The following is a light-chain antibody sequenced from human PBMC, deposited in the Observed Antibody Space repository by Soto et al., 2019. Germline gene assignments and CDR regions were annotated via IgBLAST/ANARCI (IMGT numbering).Light chain of an antibody. J-gene: IGLJ3*02. V-gene: IGLV1-40*01. CDR1: SSNIGAGFD. Sequence: QPVLTQPPSVSGAPGQRVTISCTGTSSNIGAGFDVHWYQQLPGAAPKLLIYGNNNRPSGVPDRVSGSKSGTSASLAITGLQAADEADYYCQSYDSSLSGSWVFGGGTKLTVL. CDR3: QSYDSSLSGSWV. CDR2: GNN.